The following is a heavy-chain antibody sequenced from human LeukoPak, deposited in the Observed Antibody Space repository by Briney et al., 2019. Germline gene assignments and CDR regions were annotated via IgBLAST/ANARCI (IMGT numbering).Heavy chain of an antibody. CDR1: GFTFSSYA. J-gene: IGHJ5*02. Sequence: GGSLRLSCAASGFTFSSYAMHWVRQAPGKGLEWVAVTSYDGSNKYYADSVKGRFTISRDNSKNTLYLQMNSLRAEDTAVYYCARGGDIVVVPAAIFLDNWFDPWGQGTLVTVSS. CDR3: ARGGDIVVVPAAIFLDNWFDP. D-gene: IGHD2-2*01. CDR2: TSYDGSNK. V-gene: IGHV3-30*01.